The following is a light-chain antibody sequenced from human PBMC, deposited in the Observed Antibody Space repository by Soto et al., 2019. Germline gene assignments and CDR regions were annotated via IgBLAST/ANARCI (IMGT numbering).Light chain of an antibody. J-gene: IGLJ2*01. CDR3: NSYAGSSTVI. V-gene: IGLV2-8*01. CDR1: SSDVGGYNY. Sequence: QSALTQPPSASGSPGQSVTISCTGTSSDVGGYNYVSWYQQHPGKAPKLIIYEVSERPSGVPDRFSGSKSGNAASLTVSGLQAEDEADYYCNSYAGSSTVIFGGGTKLTVL. CDR2: EVS.